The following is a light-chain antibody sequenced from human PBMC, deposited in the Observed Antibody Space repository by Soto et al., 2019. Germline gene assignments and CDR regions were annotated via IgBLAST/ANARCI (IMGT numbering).Light chain of an antibody. CDR1: QTINNW. CDR2: GAS. V-gene: IGKV1-39*01. Sequence: DIQMTQSPSSLSASVGDRVTITCRTSQTINNWLNWYQHKPGQAPKLLIYGASSLHSGVPSRFSGSGAGTDFTLTINSLQPEDFAAYYCQQSHSPPWTFGQGTKVEIK. J-gene: IGKJ1*01. CDR3: QQSHSPPWT.